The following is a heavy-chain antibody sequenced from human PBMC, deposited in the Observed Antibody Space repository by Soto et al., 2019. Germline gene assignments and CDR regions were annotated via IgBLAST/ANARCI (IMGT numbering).Heavy chain of an antibody. J-gene: IGHJ5*02. CDR3: ARGQRFSDWFDP. Sequence: SETLSLTCSVAGGTISGYYWTWIRQPAGKGLEWIGRIYSSGNTKYNPSLQSRVTVSLDTSNNQFSLRLTSVTAADTAVYYCARGQRFSDWFDPWGQGTLVTVSS. CDR2: IYSSGNT. D-gene: IGHD3-3*01. V-gene: IGHV4-4*07. CDR1: GGTISGYY.